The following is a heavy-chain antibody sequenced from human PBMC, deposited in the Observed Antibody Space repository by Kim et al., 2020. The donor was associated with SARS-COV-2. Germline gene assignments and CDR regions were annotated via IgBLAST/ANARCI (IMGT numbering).Heavy chain of an antibody. CDR2: K. D-gene: IGHD6-19*01. Sequence: KRYSPSLKSRLTITKDTSKNQVVLKMTNMDPVDTATYYCAHTGGSGFFDYWGQGTLVTVSS. CDR3: AHTGGSGFFDY. J-gene: IGHJ4*02. V-gene: IGHV2-5*01.